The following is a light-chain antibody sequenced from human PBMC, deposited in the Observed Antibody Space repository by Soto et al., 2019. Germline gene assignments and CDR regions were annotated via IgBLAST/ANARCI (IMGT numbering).Light chain of an antibody. CDR1: LPISNY. J-gene: IGKJ1*01. CDR3: KHYNSYSEA. CDR2: AAY. Sequence: DIQMTQSPSSLSASVGDRVTITCRASLPISNYLAWYQQKPGKIQNLLIYAAYTLQAGVQSRFSGSGSGTDFTLTIRSLQPEDFATYYCKHYNSYSEAFGQGTKVDIK. V-gene: IGKV1-27*01.